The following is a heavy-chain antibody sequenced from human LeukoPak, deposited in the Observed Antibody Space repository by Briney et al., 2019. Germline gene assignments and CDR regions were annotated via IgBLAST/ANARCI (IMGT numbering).Heavy chain of an antibody. Sequence: KPSETLSLTCTVSGGSISSYYWSWIRQPPGKGLEWIGYIYYSGSTNYNPSLKSRVTISVDTSKNQFSLKLSSVTAADTAVYYCASTESLGELSPNPKFDYWGQGTLVTVSS. CDR2: IYYSGST. D-gene: IGHD3-16*02. J-gene: IGHJ4*02. V-gene: IGHV4-59*01. CDR1: GGSISSYY. CDR3: ASTESLGELSPNPKFDY.